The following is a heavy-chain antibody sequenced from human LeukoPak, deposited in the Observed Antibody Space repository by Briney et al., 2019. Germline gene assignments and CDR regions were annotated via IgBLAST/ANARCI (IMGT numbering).Heavy chain of an antibody. J-gene: IGHJ3*02. CDR2: ISGSGGST. V-gene: IGHV3-23*01. Sequence: GGSLRLSCAASGFTFSSYAMSWVRQAPGKGLEWVSAISGSGGSTYYADSVKGRFTISSENSKNTLYLKMNSLGAEDTAVYYCAKEGDYDILTNAFDIWGQGTMVTVSS. CDR3: AKEGDYDILTNAFDI. CDR1: GFTFSSYA. D-gene: IGHD3-9*01.